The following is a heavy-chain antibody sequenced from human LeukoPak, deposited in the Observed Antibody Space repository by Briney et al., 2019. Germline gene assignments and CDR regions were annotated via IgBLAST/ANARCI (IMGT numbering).Heavy chain of an antibody. CDR3: ARDLRFGEWKVQV. CDR1: GYTFTSYY. J-gene: IGHJ3*01. Sequence: GASVKVSCKASGYTFTSYYMHWVRQAPGQGLEWMGIINPSGGSTSYAQKSQGRVTMTRDTSTSTVYMELSSLRSEDTAVYYCARDLRFGEWKVQVWGQGTMVTVSS. D-gene: IGHD3-10*01. V-gene: IGHV1-46*01. CDR2: INPSGGST.